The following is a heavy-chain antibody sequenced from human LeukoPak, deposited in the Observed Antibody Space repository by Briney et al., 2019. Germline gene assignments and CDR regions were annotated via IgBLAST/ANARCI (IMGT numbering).Heavy chain of an antibody. Sequence: GGSLRLSCAASGFTFSSYGMHWVRQAPGKGLEWVAVIWYDGSNKYSADSVKGRFTISRDNAKNSLYLQMNSLRAEDTAVYYCARGARHYYYDSSGDAFDIWGQGTMVTVSS. D-gene: IGHD3-22*01. CDR1: GFTFSSYG. V-gene: IGHV3-33*01. CDR3: ARGARHYYYDSSGDAFDI. J-gene: IGHJ3*02. CDR2: IWYDGSNK.